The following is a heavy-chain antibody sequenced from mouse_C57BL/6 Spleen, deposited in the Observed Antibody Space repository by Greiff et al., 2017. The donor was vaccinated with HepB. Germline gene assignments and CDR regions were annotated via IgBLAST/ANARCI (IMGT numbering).Heavy chain of an antibody. Sequence: VQLQQSGAELMKPGASVKLSCKATGYTFTGYWIEWVKQRPGHGLEWIGEILPGSGSTNYNEKFKGKATFTADTSSNTAYMQLSSLTTEDSAIYYCAQISFITTVVEDAMDYWGQGTSVTVSS. J-gene: IGHJ4*01. CDR2: ILPGSGST. D-gene: IGHD1-1*01. CDR3: AQISFITTVVEDAMDY. CDR1: GYTFTGYW. V-gene: IGHV1-9*01.